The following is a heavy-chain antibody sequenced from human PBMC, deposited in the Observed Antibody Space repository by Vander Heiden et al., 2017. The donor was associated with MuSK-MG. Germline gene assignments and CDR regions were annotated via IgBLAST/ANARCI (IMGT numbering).Heavy chain of an antibody. J-gene: IGHJ6*03. CDR2: ISWDSSST. Sequence: EVQLVESGGGLVQPGRSLRLSCTASGFTFSDNAMHWVRQAPGKGLEWVSGISWDSSSTVYADSVKGRFTISRDNAKNSLYLQVNSLRPEDTAVYDCAKDIGADYYYYMDVWGKGTTVTVSS. V-gene: IGHV3-9*01. CDR1: GFTFSDNA. CDR3: AKDIGADYYYYMDV.